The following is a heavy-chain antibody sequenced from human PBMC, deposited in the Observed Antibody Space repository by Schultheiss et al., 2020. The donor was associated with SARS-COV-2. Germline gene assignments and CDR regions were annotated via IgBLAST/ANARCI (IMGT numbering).Heavy chain of an antibody. J-gene: IGHJ6*02. D-gene: IGHD3-10*01. CDR1: GFTFSSYW. V-gene: IGHV3-21*01. Sequence: GESLKISCAASGFTFSSYWMSWVRQAPGKGLEWVSSISSSSSYIYYADSVKGRFTISRDNSKNTLYLQMNSLRAEDKAVYYCARVRGRGNGYYYYYGMDVWGQGTTVTVSS. CDR3: ARVRGRGNGYYYYYGMDV. CDR2: ISSSSSYI.